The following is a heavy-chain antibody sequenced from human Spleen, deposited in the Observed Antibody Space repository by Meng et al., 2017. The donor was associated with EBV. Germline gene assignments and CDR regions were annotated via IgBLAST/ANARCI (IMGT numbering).Heavy chain of an antibody. Sequence: QVQSVRSGAEVTKPGHPVKVSCQPSGYTFTNYHRHWVRQAPGQGLEWMGMINPSDGSTNYAQNFQGRVTMTRDTSKSTVYLELSSLGFEDTAVYYCASLGVYGSGSFGIDCWGQGSLVTVSS. V-gene: IGHV1-46*01. CDR1: GYTFTNYH. D-gene: IGHD3-10*01. J-gene: IGHJ4*02. CDR2: INPSDGST. CDR3: ASLGVYGSGSFGIDC.